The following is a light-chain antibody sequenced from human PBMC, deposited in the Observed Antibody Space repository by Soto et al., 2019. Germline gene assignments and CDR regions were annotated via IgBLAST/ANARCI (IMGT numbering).Light chain of an antibody. CDR2: RIS. Sequence: DFQITQSPSSLSASVGDRVTITCRASQSFSTYLAWYQQKPGKVPKLLISRISTLQSGVPSRFSGSGYGTEFTLTISNLQPEDVETYYCQQYYSYPLTFGGGTKVDIK. CDR1: QSFSTY. J-gene: IGKJ4*01. CDR3: QQYYSYPLT. V-gene: IGKV1-27*01.